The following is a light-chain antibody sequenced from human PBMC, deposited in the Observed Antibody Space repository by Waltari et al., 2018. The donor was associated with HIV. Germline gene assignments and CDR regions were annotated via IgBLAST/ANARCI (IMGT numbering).Light chain of an antibody. V-gene: IGKV3D-15*01. J-gene: IGKJ3*01. CDR3: QHYNKGLRSCT. CDR2: GSF. CDR1: QSVGNN. Sequence: EIVLTQSTATLSVSQGEGATLSCRASQSVGNNLAWYQQKPGLGPRLLIYGSFTRATGIPTRFSGSGSGTECTLTISSLHSEDFAVYYCQHYNKGLRSCTFGPGTKVDI.